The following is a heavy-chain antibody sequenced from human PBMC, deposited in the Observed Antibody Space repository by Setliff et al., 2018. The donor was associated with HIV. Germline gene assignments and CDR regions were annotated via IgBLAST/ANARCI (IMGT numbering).Heavy chain of an antibody. CDR2: INHSGGST. D-gene: IGHD3-10*01. CDR3: ARVVRGVTAHYFDY. V-gene: IGHV3-66*01. J-gene: IGHJ4*02. Sequence: PSETLSLTCAVYGGSFSVYYWNWIRQPPGKGLEWIGEINHSGGSTYYADSVKGRFSISRDNSKNTLYLQMNSLRAEDTAVYYCARVVRGVTAHYFDYWGQGTPVTVSS. CDR1: GGSFSVYY.